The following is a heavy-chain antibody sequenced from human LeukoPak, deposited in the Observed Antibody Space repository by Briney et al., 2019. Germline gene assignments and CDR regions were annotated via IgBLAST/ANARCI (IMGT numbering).Heavy chain of an antibody. Sequence: GGSLRLSCAASGFTFSSYAMSWVRQAPGKGLEWVSAISGSGGSTYYAGSVKGRFTISRDNSKNTLYLQMNSLRAEDTAVIFCEKPTGWGGFFTRSFYWGQGTPVTVS. J-gene: IGHJ4*02. D-gene: IGHD3-16*01. CDR3: EKPTGWGGFFTRSFY. CDR2: ISGSGGST. V-gene: IGHV3-23*01. CDR1: GFTFSSYA.